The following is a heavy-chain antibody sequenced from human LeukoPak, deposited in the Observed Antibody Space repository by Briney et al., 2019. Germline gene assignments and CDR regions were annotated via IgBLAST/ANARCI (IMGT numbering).Heavy chain of an antibody. CDR2: IYHSGST. D-gene: IGHD2-2*02. V-gene: IGHV4-30-2*01. J-gene: IGHJ6*03. CDR3: ARNPGYCSSTSCYKGVDYYYYMDV. Sequence: SETLSLTRTVSGGSISSGGYYWSWIRQPPGKGLEWIGYIYHSGSTYYNPSLKSRVTISVDRSKNQFSLKLSSVTAADTAVYYCARNPGYCSSTSCYKGVDYYYYMDVWGKGTTVTVSS. CDR1: GGSISSGGYY.